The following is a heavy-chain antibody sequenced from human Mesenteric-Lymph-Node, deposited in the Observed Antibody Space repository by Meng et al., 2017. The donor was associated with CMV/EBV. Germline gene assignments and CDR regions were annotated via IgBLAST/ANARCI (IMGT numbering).Heavy chain of an antibody. D-gene: IGHD1-26*01. CDR2: IALGDSET. CDR1: GNTFTNYL. Sequence: GESLKISCKGSGNTFTNYLIGWVRQKPGKGLEWMGIIALGDSETRVSPPFQGQVSISGDKSLNTAHLEWRSLKPSDTAIYYCARRVVGTNNLDSWGQGTRVTVSS. V-gene: IGHV5-51*01. CDR3: ARRVVGTNNLDS. J-gene: IGHJ4*02.